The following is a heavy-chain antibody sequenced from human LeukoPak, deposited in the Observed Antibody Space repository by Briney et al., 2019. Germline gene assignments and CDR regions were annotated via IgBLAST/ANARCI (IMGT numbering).Heavy chain of an antibody. Sequence: GASVKVSCKASGGTFSSYAISWVRQAPGQGLEWMGGIIPIFGTANYAQKFQGRVTITADKSTGTAYMELSSLRSDDTAVYYCATDPVGYCSANGCYSVDYWGQGTLVTVSS. J-gene: IGHJ4*02. CDR2: IIPIFGTA. CDR3: ATDPVGYCSANGCYSVDY. CDR1: GGTFSSYA. V-gene: IGHV1-69*06. D-gene: IGHD2-15*01.